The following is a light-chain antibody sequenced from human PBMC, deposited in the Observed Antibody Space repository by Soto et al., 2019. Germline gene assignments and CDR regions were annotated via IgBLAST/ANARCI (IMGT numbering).Light chain of an antibody. Sequence: DIQLTQSPSSLSASVGDRVTITCRASQSISNYLNWYQQKPGTAPKILIYAASSLQSGVPSRFSGSGSGTAFTLTISSLQPEDFATYYCQQRYTSRTFGQGTKVEIK. CDR1: QSISNY. J-gene: IGKJ1*01. CDR3: QQRYTSRT. V-gene: IGKV1-39*01. CDR2: AAS.